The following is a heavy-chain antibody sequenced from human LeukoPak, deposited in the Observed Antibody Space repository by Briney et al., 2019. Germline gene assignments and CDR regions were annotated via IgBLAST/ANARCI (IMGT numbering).Heavy chain of an antibody. CDR2: ISYHGSNK. Sequence: GGSLRLSCAASGFTFSSYGMHWVRQAPGKGLEWLAVISYHGSNKYYADSVKGRFTISRDSSKNPLFLQMNSLRAEDTAVYYCAKEGMEYCSGGSCYDDEDAFDIWGQGTMVTVSS. V-gene: IGHV3-30*18. CDR1: GFTFSSYG. J-gene: IGHJ3*02. CDR3: AKEGMEYCSGGSCYDDEDAFDI. D-gene: IGHD2-15*01.